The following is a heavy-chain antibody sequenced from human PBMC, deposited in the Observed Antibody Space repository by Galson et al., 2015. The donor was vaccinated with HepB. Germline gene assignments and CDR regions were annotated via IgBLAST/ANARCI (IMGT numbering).Heavy chain of an antibody. Sequence: QSGAEVKKPGESLKISCKGSGYSFADYWIAWVRQMPGKGLEWMGIIYPGDSDTKYSASFQGQVTILADKSITTAYLQWSTLKASDTATYYCARLQYGTIWTNDGDDYGLDVWGQGTTVIVS. CDR2: IYPGDSDT. D-gene: IGHD4-17*01. J-gene: IGHJ6*02. CDR3: ARLQYGTIWTNDGDDYGLDV. V-gene: IGHV5-51*01. CDR1: GYSFADYW.